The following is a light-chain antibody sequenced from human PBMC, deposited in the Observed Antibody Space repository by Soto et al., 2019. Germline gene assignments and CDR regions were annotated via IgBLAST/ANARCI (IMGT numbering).Light chain of an antibody. CDR2: DAS. J-gene: IGKJ4*01. CDR1: QSVGTY. CDR3: HQRSSWPLT. V-gene: IGKV3-11*01. Sequence: EIVLTQSPATLSLSPGERATLSCRASQSVGTYLAWHQQKPGQAPRLLLYDASTRATGIPARFSGSGSGTDLTLTISSLEPEDFAVYYCHQRSSWPLTFGGGTKVEIK.